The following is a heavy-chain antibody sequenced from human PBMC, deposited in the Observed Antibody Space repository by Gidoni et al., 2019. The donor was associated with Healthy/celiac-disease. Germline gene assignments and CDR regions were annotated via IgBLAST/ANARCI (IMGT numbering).Heavy chain of an antibody. V-gene: IGHV1-58*01. CDR2: IVVGSGNT. J-gene: IGHJ4*02. Sequence: QMQLVQSGPEVKKPGTSVKVSCKASGFTFTSSAVQWVRQARGQRLEWIGWIVVGSGNTNYAQKFQERVTITRDMSTSTAYMELSSLRSEDTAVYYCAAYMTLSSGYFDYWGQGTLVTVSS. CDR1: GFTFTSSA. CDR3: AAYMTLSSGYFDY. D-gene: IGHD3-22*01.